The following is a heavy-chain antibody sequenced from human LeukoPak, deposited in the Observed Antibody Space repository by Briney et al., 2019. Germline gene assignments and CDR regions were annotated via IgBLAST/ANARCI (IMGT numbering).Heavy chain of an antibody. CDR3: ARYQYDSGRIFDC. J-gene: IGHJ4*02. CDR1: GFTFSSYA. Sequence: GGSLRLSCAASGFTFSSYAIHWVRQAPGKGLEWVSFISYDGRIKYYADSVKGRLTISRDNAKNSLYLQMNSLRAEDTAVYYCARYQYDSGRIFDCWGEGTLVTVSS. V-gene: IGHV3-30-3*01. D-gene: IGHD6-19*01. CDR2: ISYDGRIK.